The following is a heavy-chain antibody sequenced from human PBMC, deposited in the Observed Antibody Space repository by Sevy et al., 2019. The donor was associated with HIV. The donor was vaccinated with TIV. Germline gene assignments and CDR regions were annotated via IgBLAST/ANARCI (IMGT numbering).Heavy chain of an antibody. CDR3: ARGREHNPWYFDL. V-gene: IGHV1-69*13. CDR1: GGTFSSYA. J-gene: IGHJ2*01. CDR2: IIPIFGTA. D-gene: IGHD1-26*01. Sequence: ASMKVSCKASGGTFSSYAISWVRQAPGQGLEWMGGIIPIFGTANYAQKFQGRVTITADESTSTAYMELSSLRSEDTAVYYCARGREHNPWYFDLWGRGTLVTVSS.